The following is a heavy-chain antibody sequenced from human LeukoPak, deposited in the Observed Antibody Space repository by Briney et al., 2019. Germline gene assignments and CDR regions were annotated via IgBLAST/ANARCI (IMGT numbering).Heavy chain of an antibody. Sequence: GGSLRLSCAASGFTFSDYYMTWIRQAPGRGLEWISYINSSSSDTKYADSVKGRFTISRDNAKNSVYLLMNSLRAEDTAVYYCARRGTTYCTVDSCHPNWFDPWGQGTLVTVSS. CDR3: ARRGTTYCTVDSCHPNWFDP. J-gene: IGHJ5*02. D-gene: IGHD2-15*01. CDR1: GFTFSDYY. CDR2: INSSSSDT. V-gene: IGHV3-11*03.